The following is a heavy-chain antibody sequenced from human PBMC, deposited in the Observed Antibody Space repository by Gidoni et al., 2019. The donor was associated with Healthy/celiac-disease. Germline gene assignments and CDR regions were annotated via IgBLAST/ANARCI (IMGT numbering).Heavy chain of an antibody. V-gene: IGHV3-43*01. CDR1: GFTLDDYT. J-gene: IGHJ3*02. CDR2: ISWDGGST. Sequence: EVQLVESGGVVVQPGGSLRLSCAASGFTLDDYTMHWVRQAPGKGLEWVSLISWDGGSTYYADSVKGRFTISRDNSKNSLYLQMNSLRTEDTALYYCAKDYLVLGTIYDAFDIWGQGTMVTVSS. CDR3: AKDYLVLGTIYDAFDI. D-gene: IGHD1-1*01.